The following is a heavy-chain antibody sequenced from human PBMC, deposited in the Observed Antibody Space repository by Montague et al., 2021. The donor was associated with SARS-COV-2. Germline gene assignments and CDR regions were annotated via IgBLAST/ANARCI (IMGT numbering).Heavy chain of an antibody. V-gene: IGHV4-34*01. J-gene: IGHJ4*02. Sequence: SETLSLTCGVYGESFGDDHWSWVRQPPGKGLEWIGDIKQSGGTXXXPSXXXRVTISVDTSKNQFSLKLTSVTAADTAVYFCARGHLSVSMIVVVFTSASYYFDYWGQGALVTVSS. CDR3: ARGHLSVSMIVVVFTSASYYFDY. CDR1: GESFGDDH. CDR2: IKQSGGT. D-gene: IGHD3-22*01.